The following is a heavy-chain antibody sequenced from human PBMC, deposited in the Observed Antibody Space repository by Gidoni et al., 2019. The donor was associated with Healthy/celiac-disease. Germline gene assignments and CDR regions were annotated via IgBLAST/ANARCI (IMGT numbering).Heavy chain of an antibody. CDR1: AGPVSSRSYY. J-gene: IGHJ4*02. D-gene: IGHD2-15*01. Sequence: QVQLQESGPGLVKPSETLSLPCTVSAGPVSSRSYYWCWIRPPPGKGLEWIGYIYYSGSTNYNPSLKSRVTISVDTSKNQFSLKLSSVTAADTAVYYCARGGCSGGSCYESEYFDYWGQGTLVTVSS. CDR2: IYYSGST. CDR3: ARGGCSGGSCYESEYFDY. V-gene: IGHV4-61*01.